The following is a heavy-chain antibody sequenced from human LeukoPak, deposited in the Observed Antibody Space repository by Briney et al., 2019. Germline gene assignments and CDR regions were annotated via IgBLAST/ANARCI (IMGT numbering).Heavy chain of an antibody. CDR1: GFSFNNYA. D-gene: IGHD1-1*01. V-gene: IGHV3-30-3*01. Sequence: GGSLRLSCAASGFSFNNYAMHWVRQAPGKGLEWVALISYDGSNKYYADSVKGRLTISRDNSKVTLYLQLNSLRTEDTAVYYCARDARGTGALDYWGQGTLVTASS. CDR2: ISYDGSNK. CDR3: ARDARGTGALDY. J-gene: IGHJ4*02.